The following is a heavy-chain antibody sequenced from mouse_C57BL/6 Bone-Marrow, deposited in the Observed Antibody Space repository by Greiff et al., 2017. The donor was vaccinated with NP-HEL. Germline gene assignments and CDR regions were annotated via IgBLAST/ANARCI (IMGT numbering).Heavy chain of an antibody. CDR2: ISSGSSTI. Sequence: EVKVVESGGGLVKPGGSLKLSCAASGFTFSDYGMHWVRQAPEKGLEWVAYISSGSSTIYYADTVKGRFTISRDNAKNTLFLQMTSLRSEDTAMYYCARPITTVVATDAMDYWGQGTSVTVSS. J-gene: IGHJ4*01. CDR3: ARPITTVVATDAMDY. D-gene: IGHD1-1*01. V-gene: IGHV5-17*01. CDR1: GFTFSDYG.